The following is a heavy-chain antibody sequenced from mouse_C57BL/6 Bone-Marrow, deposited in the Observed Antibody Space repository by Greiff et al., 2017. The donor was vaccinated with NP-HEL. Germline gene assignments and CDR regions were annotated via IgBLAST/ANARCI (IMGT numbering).Heavy chain of an antibody. J-gene: IGHJ1*03. D-gene: IGHD1-1*01. CDR3: ARGYYGSSYGYFDV. Sequence: QVQLQQSGAELARPGASVKMSCKASGYTFTSYTMHWVKQRPGQGLEWIGYINPSSGYTKYNQKFKDKATLTADKSSSTAYMQLSSLTSDDSAVYYCARGYYGSSYGYFDVWGTGTTVTVSS. V-gene: IGHV1-4*01. CDR1: GYTFTSYT. CDR2: INPSSGYT.